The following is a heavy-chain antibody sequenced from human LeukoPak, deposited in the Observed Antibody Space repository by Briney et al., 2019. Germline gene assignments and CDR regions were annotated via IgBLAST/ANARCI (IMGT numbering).Heavy chain of an antibody. Sequence: SQTLSLTCAISGDSVSSHYVTWNWDRQSPSRGLEWLGRTYYRSKWSNDYAASLKSRITINPDTSKNQFSLQLNSMTPEDPAGYYCARATSGRFDSWGQGTLVTVSS. J-gene: IGHJ4*02. CDR1: GDSVSSHYVT. V-gene: IGHV6-1*01. CDR2: TYYRSKWSN. D-gene: IGHD2-8*02. CDR3: ARATSGRFDS.